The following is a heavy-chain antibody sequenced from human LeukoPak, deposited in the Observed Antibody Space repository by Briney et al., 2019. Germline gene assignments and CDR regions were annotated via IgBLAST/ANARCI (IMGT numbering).Heavy chain of an antibody. CDR1: GGSISSYY. D-gene: IGHD5-12*01. Sequence: PSETLSLTCTVSGGSISSYYWSWIRQPPGKGLEWIGYLYYSGSNNYNPSLKSRATISVDTSKNQFSLKLSSVTAAHTAVYYCARHLGFGGYDLREYYYYGMDVWGQGTTATVSS. J-gene: IGHJ6*02. CDR2: LYYSGSN. CDR3: ARHLGFGGYDLREYYYYGMDV. V-gene: IGHV4-59*08.